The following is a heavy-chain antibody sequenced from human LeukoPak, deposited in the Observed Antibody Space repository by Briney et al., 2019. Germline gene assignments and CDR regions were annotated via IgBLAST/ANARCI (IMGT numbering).Heavy chain of an antibody. J-gene: IGHJ4*02. CDR2: IKQDGSET. D-gene: IGHD6-13*01. CDR1: GFIFGSYW. V-gene: IGHV3-7*03. CDR3: ARGVTSTWYLRYYFEY. Sequence: GGSLRLSCAASGFIFGSYWMSWVRQVPGKGLEWVANIKQDGSETYYVDSVEGRFTISRDNAKNSLFLQMNSLRADDTALYYCARGVTSTWYLRYYFEYWGQGILVTVSS.